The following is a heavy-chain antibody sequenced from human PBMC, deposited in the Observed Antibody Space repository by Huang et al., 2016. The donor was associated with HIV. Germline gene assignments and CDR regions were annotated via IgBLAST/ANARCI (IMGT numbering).Heavy chain of an antibody. Sequence: EVQLVESGGGLVQPGGSLRLSCAASGFSISSYWMHWVRQAPGKGLVSVSVINIDGSSTSYADSVKGRFTIPRDNAKNTLYLQMNSLRAEDTAVYYCARDPRIQSWLNFFDYWGQGTLVSVSS. V-gene: IGHV3-74*01. CDR3: ARDPRIQSWLNFFDY. CDR2: INIDGSST. CDR1: GFSISSYW. D-gene: IGHD3-22*01. J-gene: IGHJ4*02.